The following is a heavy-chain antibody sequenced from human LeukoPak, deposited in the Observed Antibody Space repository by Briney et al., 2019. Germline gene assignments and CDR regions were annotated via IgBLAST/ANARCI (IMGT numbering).Heavy chain of an antibody. D-gene: IGHD2-2*01. J-gene: IGHJ5*02. CDR3: ARMGSRYCSNTSCYRFDP. CDR1: GYTFTSYG. Sequence: ASVKVSCKASGYTFTSYGISWVRQAPGQGLEWMGWISAYNGNTNYAQKLQGRVTMTTDTSTSTAYMELRSLRSDDTAVYYCARMGSRYCSNTSCYRFDPWGQGTLVTVSS. CDR2: ISAYNGNT. V-gene: IGHV1-18*01.